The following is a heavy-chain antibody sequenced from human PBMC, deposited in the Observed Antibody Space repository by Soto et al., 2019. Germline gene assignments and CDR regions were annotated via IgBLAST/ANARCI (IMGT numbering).Heavy chain of an antibody. J-gene: IGHJ3*01. CDR1: GGIFGSHG. V-gene: IGHV1-69*01. D-gene: IGHD3-22*01. CDR2: FIPIFRTL. CDR3: VRDRRIYYSEPHHEFVASDYEV. Sequence: QVQLIQSEAEVKKPGSSVRVSCTASGGIFGSHGFSWVRQAPGQRLEWVGGFIPIFRTLTYTEKFQARVRIAADESTNTVYLDLSSLTSEDTAVYYCVRDRRIYYSEPHHEFVASDYEVWGQGTMVSVSS.